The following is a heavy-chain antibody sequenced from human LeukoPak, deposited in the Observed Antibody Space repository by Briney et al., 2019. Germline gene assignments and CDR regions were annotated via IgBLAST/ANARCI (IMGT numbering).Heavy chain of an antibody. CDR3: ARPYYYDSRIDP. V-gene: IGHV4-30-4*01. CDR2: MYYSGST. CDR1: GGSISSGDYY. J-gene: IGHJ5*02. Sequence: SETLSLTCTVSGGSISSGDYYWSWIRQPPGKGLEWIAYMYYSGSTYYNPSLKSRVTMSADTPKNQLSLKLSSVTAADTAVYYCARPYYYDSRIDPWGQGILVTVSS. D-gene: IGHD3-22*01.